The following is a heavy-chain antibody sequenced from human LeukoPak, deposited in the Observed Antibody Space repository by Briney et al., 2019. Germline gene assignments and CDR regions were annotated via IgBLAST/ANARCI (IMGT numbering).Heavy chain of an antibody. V-gene: IGHV1-18*04. CDR2: ISPYHGDT. Sequence: GASVKLSCKASGYTFSSFGITWVRQAPGQGLEWMGWISPYHGDTDYAQKIQDRVTMTTDTSTSTAYMELRSLGSDDTAVYYCARDGGKYCRSDSCYHGWFDPWGQETLVTVSS. CDR1: GYTFSSFG. J-gene: IGHJ5*02. D-gene: IGHD2-15*01. CDR3: ARDGGKYCRSDSCYHGWFDP.